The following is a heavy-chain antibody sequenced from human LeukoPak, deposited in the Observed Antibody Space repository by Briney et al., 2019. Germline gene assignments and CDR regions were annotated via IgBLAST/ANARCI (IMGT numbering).Heavy chain of an antibody. Sequence: PGGSLRLSCAVSGFTFSKYYMHWVRHAPGKGLVWVSRISSDGSNTNYADSAKGRFTIPRDNAKNTLYLQMNSLRGEDTAVYYCLSVPYWGQGALVTVSS. CDR3: LSVPY. CDR2: ISSDGSNT. V-gene: IGHV3-74*01. J-gene: IGHJ4*02. CDR1: GFTFSKYY.